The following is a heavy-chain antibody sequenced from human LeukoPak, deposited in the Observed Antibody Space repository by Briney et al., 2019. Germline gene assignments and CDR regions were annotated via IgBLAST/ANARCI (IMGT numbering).Heavy chain of an antibody. D-gene: IGHD3-3*01. CDR2: IYYSGST. Sequence: SQTLSLTCTVSGGSISSGDYYWSWIRQPPGTGLEWIGYIYYSGSTYYNPSLKSRVTISVDTSKNQFSLKLSSVTAADTAVYYCARYFRGGVVTHYYYYYGMDVWGQGTTVTVSS. CDR3: ARYFRGGVVTHYYYYYGMDV. J-gene: IGHJ6*02. V-gene: IGHV4-30-4*01. CDR1: GGSISSGDYY.